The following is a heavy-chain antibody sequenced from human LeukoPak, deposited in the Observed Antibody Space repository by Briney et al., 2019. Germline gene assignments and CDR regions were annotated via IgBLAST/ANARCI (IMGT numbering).Heavy chain of an antibody. CDR2: ISYDGSNK. V-gene: IGHV3-30*04. J-gene: IGHJ3*02. D-gene: IGHD3-16*01. CDR3: AREGGTIMITFGGVIGAFDI. CDR1: GFTYSSYA. Sequence: GGSLRLSCAASGFTYSSYAMHWVRQAPGKGLEWVAVISYDGSNKYYADSVKGRFTIPTDNSKNTLYLQMNSLRAEDTAVYYCAREGGTIMITFGGVIGAFDIWGQGTMVTVSS.